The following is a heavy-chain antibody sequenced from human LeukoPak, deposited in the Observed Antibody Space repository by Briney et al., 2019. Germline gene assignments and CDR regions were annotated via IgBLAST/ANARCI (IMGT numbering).Heavy chain of an antibody. D-gene: IGHD1-14*01. CDR2: INAGHGNT. J-gene: IGHJ4*02. V-gene: IGHV1-3*01. CDR3: ARGAGFAEPLPAY. Sequence: ASVKVSCKASGYAFTSYTMHWVRQAPGQRLEWMGWINAGHGNTKYSQKFQARVTITRDTSASTAYMELRGLRSEDTAVYYCARGAGFAEPLPAYWGQGTLVTVSS. CDR1: GYAFTSYT.